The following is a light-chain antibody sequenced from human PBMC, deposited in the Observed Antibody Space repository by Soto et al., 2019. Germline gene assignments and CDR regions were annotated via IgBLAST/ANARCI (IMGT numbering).Light chain of an antibody. Sequence: EIVRTKSPATVSVSPLERATLSFRASQSVTSNSLAWYQQKVGRAPRVLIYGASNRATGIPDRFSGSGSGTDFTLTITRLEPEDFAVYFCQQYGSSPRPFAQGTLLAI. CDR1: QSVTSNS. CDR2: GAS. J-gene: IGKJ5*01. V-gene: IGKV3-20*01. CDR3: QQYGSSPRP.